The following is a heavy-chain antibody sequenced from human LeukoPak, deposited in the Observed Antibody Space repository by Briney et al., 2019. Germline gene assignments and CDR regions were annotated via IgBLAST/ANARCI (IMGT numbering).Heavy chain of an antibody. V-gene: IGHV3-15*01. CDR3: TAPLAAAKGGY. J-gene: IGHJ4*02. CDR1: GFTVSSNY. CDR2: IKSKTDGGTT. D-gene: IGHD6-13*01. Sequence: GGSLRLSCAASGFTVSSNYMSWVRQVPGKGLEWVGRIKSKTDGGTTDYAAPVKGRFTISRDDSKNTLYLQMNSLKTEDTAVYYCTAPLAAAKGGYWGQGTLVTVSS.